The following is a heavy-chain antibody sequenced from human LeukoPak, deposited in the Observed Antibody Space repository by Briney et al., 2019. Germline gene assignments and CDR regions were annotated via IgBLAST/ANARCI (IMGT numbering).Heavy chain of an antibody. D-gene: IGHD2-15*01. J-gene: IGHJ4*02. CDR1: GFTFSSYA. CDR3: AKAGAVVVVAAKYFDY. Sequence: GGSLRLSCAASGFTFSSYAMSWVRQAPGKGLEWVSAISGSGGSTYYADSVKGRFTISRDNSKNTLYLQMNCLRAEDTAVYYCAKAGAVVVVAAKYFDYWGQGTLVTVSS. V-gene: IGHV3-23*01. CDR2: ISGSGGST.